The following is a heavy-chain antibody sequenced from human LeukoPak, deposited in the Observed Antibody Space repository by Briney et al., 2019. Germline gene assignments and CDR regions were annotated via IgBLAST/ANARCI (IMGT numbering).Heavy chain of an antibody. CDR2: IGTAGDT. Sequence: TGGSLRLSCAASGFTFSDYDMHWVRQATGKGLEWVSAIGTAGDTYYTGSVKGRFTISKENDKNSLYLQMNSLRAGDTAVYYCARVAKERVGGVYYFDYWGQGTLVTVSS. V-gene: IGHV3-13*01. CDR3: ARVAKERVGGVYYFDY. CDR1: GFTFSDYD. D-gene: IGHD1-1*01. J-gene: IGHJ4*02.